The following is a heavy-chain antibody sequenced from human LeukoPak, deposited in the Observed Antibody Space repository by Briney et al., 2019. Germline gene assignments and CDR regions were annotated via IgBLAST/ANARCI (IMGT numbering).Heavy chain of an antibody. D-gene: IGHD5-12*01. J-gene: IGHJ5*02. CDR2: IIPIFGTA. V-gene: IGHV1-69*06. CDR1: GGTFSSYA. CDR3: VRSGYDYDWFDP. Sequence: ASVKVSCKASGGTFSSYAISWVRQAPGQGLEWMGGIIPIFGTADYAQKFQGRVTITADKSTTTVYMELSSLRSDDTAVYYCVRSGYDYDWFDPWGQGTLVTVSS.